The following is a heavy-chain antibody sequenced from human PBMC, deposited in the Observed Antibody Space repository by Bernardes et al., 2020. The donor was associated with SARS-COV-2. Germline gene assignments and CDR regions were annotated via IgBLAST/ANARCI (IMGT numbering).Heavy chain of an antibody. CDR1: GFSVSAYW. D-gene: IGHD2-21*01. CDR3: ARDFGGESDY. J-gene: IGHJ4*02. Sequence: GYLSPSCAASGFSVSAYWMHWVRPAPGEGLVWVSRMNEDGSIINYAESVKGRFTISRDIAGNMVYLHMSSLRAEDTAVYYCARDFGGESDYWGQGTLVTVSS. V-gene: IGHV3-74*01. CDR2: MNEDGSII.